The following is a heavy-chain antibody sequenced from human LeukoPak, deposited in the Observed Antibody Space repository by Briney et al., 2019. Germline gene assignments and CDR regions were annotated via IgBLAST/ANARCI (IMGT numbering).Heavy chain of an antibody. CDR2: IWFDGSYK. V-gene: IGHV3-33*01. J-gene: IGHJ6*03. D-gene: IGHD5-24*01. CDR1: GFIFRGYG. CDR3: ARGYKAPGHYYYMDV. Sequence: PGGSLRLSCAASGFIFRGYGMYWVRQAPGKGLEWVALIWFDGSYKNYAESVRGRFMISRDNYNNMVFLDMNSLRDVDTAVYYCARGYKAPGHYYYMDVWGKGTTVSVSS.